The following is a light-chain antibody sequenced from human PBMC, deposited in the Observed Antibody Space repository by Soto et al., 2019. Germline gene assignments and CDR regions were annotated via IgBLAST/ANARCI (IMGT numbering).Light chain of an antibody. CDR1: QNIRSW. CDR3: QHYNGY. CDR2: DAS. Sequence: DMPMTQSPTTLSASVGDRVTITCRAGQNIRSWLAWYPQKPGKAPKVLIYDASTLESGVPSRFSGSGFGTEFTLTISSLQPDDFATDYCQHYNGYFGQGTKLEIK. J-gene: IGKJ2*01. V-gene: IGKV1-5*01.